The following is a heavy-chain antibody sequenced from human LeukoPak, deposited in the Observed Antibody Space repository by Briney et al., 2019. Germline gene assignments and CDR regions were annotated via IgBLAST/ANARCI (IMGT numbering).Heavy chain of an antibody. J-gene: IGHJ4*02. CDR2: IKSDGITI. V-gene: IGHV3-74*01. Sequence: GGSLRLSCAASGFTFSNYIMHWVRQAPGKGLVWVSRIKSDGITITYADSVKGRFTISRDNAKNTLYLQMNSLRAEDTAVYYCLRDLNWSLDQWGQGTLVTVSS. CDR1: GFTFSNYI. CDR3: LRDLNWSLDQ. D-gene: IGHD1-20*01.